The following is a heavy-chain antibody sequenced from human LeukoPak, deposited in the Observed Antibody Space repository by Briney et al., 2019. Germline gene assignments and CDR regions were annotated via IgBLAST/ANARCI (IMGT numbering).Heavy chain of an antibody. CDR2: ISSRGSAI. V-gene: IGHV3-48*03. CDR1: GFTFGSYE. D-gene: IGHD3-22*01. CDR3: ARGYYDAPGY. Sequence: PGGSLRLSCAASGFTFGSYEMNWVRQAPGKGLEWVSHISSRGSAIFYADSVKGRFTISRDNAKNSLYLQMNSLRAEDTVVYYCARGYYDAPGYWGQGTLVTVSS. J-gene: IGHJ4*02.